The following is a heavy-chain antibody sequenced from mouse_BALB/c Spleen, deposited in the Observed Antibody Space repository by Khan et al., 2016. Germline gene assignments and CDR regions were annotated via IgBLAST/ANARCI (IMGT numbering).Heavy chain of an antibody. J-gene: IGHJ3*01. CDR3: ARKRKGGNYPFAY. Sequence: VQLQQSGAELVKPGASVKLSCTASGFDIKDTYMHWVKQRPEQGLEWIGRIDPANGNTKYDPKFQGKATITADTSSTTAYLQLSSLTSDDTAFYYCARKRKGGNYPFAYWGQGTLVTVSA. CDR1: GFDIKDTY. D-gene: IGHD2-1*01. CDR2: IDPANGNT. V-gene: IGHV14-3*02.